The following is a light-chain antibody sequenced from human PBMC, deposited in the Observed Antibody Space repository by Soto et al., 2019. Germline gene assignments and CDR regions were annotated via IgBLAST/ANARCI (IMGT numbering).Light chain of an antibody. V-gene: IGKV3D-15*01. Sequence: EIVMTQSPATLSVSPGERATLSCRASQSVSSNLAWYQQKPGQAPSLLIYDISARATGIPTRFSGSGSGTEFTLTISSLQSEDFAVYYCQQYDNWPPFTFGPGTKVDIK. J-gene: IGKJ3*01. CDR3: QQYDNWPPFT. CDR1: QSVSSN. CDR2: DIS.